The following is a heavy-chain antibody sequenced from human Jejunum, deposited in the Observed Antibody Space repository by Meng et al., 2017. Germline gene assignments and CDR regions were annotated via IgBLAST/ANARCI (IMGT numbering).Heavy chain of an antibody. CDR1: GGSIRSSSFY. CDR3: ARGPYTHGHFWYFDL. Sequence: QLQVQESGPGLVKPSETLSPTCTVSGGSIRSSSFYWVWIRQPPGMGLEWIGSIDYTEYTHFNASLKSRVTMSIDTSRKQISLMLSSVTAADTAVYYCARGPYTHGHFWYFDLWGRGTLVTVSS. V-gene: IGHV4-39*01. J-gene: IGHJ2*01. D-gene: IGHD5-18*01. CDR2: IDYTEYT.